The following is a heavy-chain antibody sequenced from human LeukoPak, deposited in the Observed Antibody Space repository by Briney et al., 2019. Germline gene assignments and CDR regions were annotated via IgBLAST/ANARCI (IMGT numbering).Heavy chain of an antibody. CDR3: ARASMVRGGTFDY. CDR2: IIPIFGTA. V-gene: IGHV1-69*06. Sequence: ASVKVSCKASGGTFSSYAISWVRQAPGQGLEWMGGIIPIFGTANYAQKFQGRVTITADKSTSTAYMELSSLRSEDTAVYYCARASMVRGGTFDYWGQGTLVTVSS. CDR1: GGTFSSYA. J-gene: IGHJ4*02. D-gene: IGHD3-10*01.